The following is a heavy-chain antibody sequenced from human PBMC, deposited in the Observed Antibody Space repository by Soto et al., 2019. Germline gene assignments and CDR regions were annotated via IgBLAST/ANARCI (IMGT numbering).Heavy chain of an antibody. CDR1: GFTFSSYG. CDR2: IWYDGSNK. V-gene: IGHV3-33*01. CDR3: ARPLQLLWFGELLSESAFDI. D-gene: IGHD3-10*01. Sequence: GGSLRLSCAASGFTFSSYGMHWVRQAPGKGLEWVAVIWYDGSNKYYADSVKGRFTISRDNSKNTLYLQMNSLRAEDTAVYYCARPLQLLWFGELLSESAFDIWGQGTMVTVSS. J-gene: IGHJ3*02.